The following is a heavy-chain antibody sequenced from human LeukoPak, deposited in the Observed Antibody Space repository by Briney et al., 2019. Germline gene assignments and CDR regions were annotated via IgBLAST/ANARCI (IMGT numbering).Heavy chain of an antibody. J-gene: IGHJ3*02. CDR1: GFSLSDAW. Sequence: GGSLRLSCAASGFSLSDAWMNWVRQAPGRGLEWVARIKNKRDGDGADYGAPVKGRFTISRDNAKNSLYLQMNSLRDEDTAVYYCARIKAFDIWGQGTMVTVSS. D-gene: IGHD2/OR15-2a*01. V-gene: IGHV3-15*07. CDR3: ARIKAFDI. CDR2: IKNKRDGDGA.